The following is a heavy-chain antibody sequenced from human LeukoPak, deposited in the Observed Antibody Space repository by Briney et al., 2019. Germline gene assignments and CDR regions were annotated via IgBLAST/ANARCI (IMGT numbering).Heavy chain of an antibody. D-gene: IGHD3-10*01. Sequence: GRSLRLSCAASGLTFSSYGMHWVRQAPGKGLEWVAVISYDGSNKYYADSVKGRFTISRDNSKNTLYLQMNSLRAEDTAVYYCAKVTVRRLLWFGEFDYWGQGTLVTVSS. V-gene: IGHV3-30*18. CDR1: GLTFSSYG. CDR3: AKVTVRRLLWFGEFDY. CDR2: ISYDGSNK. J-gene: IGHJ4*02.